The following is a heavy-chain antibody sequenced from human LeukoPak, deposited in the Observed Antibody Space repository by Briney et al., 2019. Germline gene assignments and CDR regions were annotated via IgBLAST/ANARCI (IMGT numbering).Heavy chain of an antibody. CDR1: GFTFSTFA. CDR2: ISYDGSHK. D-gene: IGHD6-13*01. J-gene: IGHJ4*02. CDR3: ARSYSSSWHYFDY. Sequence: GGSLRLSCAASGFTFSTFAMQWVRQAPGKGLEWVAVISYDGSHKYSADSVKGRFTISRDNSKNTMYLQMNSLRPEDTAVYYCARSYSSSWHYFDYWGQGTLVTVPS. V-gene: IGHV3-30*04.